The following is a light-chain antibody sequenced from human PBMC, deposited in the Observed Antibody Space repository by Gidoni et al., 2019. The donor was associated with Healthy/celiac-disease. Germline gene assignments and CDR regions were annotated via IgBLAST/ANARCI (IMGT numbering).Light chain of an antibody. CDR1: KLGDKY. CDR2: QDS. Sequence: SYELTPPPPVSVSPGQTASITCSGDKLGDKYACWYPQKPGQSPVLVIYQDSKRPSGIPERFSGSNSGNTATLTISGTQAMDEADYYCQAWDSSTPCVFGGGTKLTVL. CDR3: QAWDSSTPCV. V-gene: IGLV3-1*01. J-gene: IGLJ2*01.